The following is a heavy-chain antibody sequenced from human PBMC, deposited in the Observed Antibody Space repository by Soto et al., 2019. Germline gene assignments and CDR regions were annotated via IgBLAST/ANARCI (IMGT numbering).Heavy chain of an antibody. CDR1: GGSFSGYY. D-gene: IGHD4-17*01. CDR3: ARDYGDYSFFFDY. V-gene: IGHV4-34*01. CDR2: INHSGST. Sequence: PSETLSLTCAVYGGSFSGYYWTWIRQPPGTGLEWIGEINHSGSTNYNPSLKSRVTISVDTSKNQFSLKLTSVTAADTAVYYCARDYGDYSFFFDYWGQGALVT. J-gene: IGHJ4*02.